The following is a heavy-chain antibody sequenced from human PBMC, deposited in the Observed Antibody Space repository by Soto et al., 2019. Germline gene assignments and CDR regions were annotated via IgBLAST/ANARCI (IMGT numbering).Heavy chain of an antibody. J-gene: IGHJ4*02. CDR1: GYAFTTYG. D-gene: IGHD1-1*01. CDR2: ISAHYGNT. V-gene: IGHV1-18*01. CDR3: ARGRYGDY. Sequence: QVHLVQSGAEVKKPGASVKVSCKGSGYAFTTYGITWVRQAPGQGLEWMGWISAHYGNTNYAQKLQGIVTVTRDTSTSTAHMGLRSLRSDGTAVYNCARGRYGDYWGQGARVTVSS.